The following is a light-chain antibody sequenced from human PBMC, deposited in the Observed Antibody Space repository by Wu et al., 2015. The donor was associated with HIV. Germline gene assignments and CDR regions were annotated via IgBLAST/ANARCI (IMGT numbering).Light chain of an antibody. CDR1: QNITKY. J-gene: IGKJ4*01. Sequence: VLTQSPATLSLSSGERATLSCRASQNITKYLAWYQQRLGQPPRLLIYDVFNRATGIPVRFSGTGSATDFHLTISSLDPEDSAIYYCQQRDDWPLTFGGGTRVEI. CDR2: DVF. CDR3: QQRDDWPLT. V-gene: IGKV3-11*01.